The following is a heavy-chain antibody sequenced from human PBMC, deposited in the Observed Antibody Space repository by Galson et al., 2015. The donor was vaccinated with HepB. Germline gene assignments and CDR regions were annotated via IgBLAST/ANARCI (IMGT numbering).Heavy chain of an antibody. J-gene: IGHJ4*02. V-gene: IGHV3-7*01. CDR3: TRNRRDYGREY. CDR2: INPDGSRE. Sequence: SLRLSCAASGFTFSAYWMSWVRQAPGKGLDWVASINPDGSREDSVDSVKGRFTISRDNAKNSLYLQMNSLRVEDTAVYYCTRNRRDYGREYWGQGTLVTVSS. CDR1: GFTFSAYW. D-gene: IGHD4-17*01.